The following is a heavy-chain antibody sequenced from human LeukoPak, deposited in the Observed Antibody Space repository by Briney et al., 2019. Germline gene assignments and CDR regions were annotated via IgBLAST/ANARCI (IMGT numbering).Heavy chain of an antibody. CDR3: ARALKITFGGVIVLNDAFDI. Sequence: PSETLSLTCTVSGGSISSYYWSWIRQPPGEGLEWMGYIYYSGSTNYNPSLKSRVTISVDTSKNQFSLKLNSVTAADTAVYYCARALKITFGGVIVLNDAFDIWGQGTMVTVSS. CDR2: IYYSGST. V-gene: IGHV4-59*01. D-gene: IGHD3-16*02. J-gene: IGHJ3*02. CDR1: GGSISSYY.